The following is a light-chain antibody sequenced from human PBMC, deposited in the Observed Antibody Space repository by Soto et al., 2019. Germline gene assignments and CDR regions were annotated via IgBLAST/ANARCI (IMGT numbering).Light chain of an antibody. CDR2: EGT. CDR3: CSYAGSSTPVL. CDR1: SSDVGSYNL. J-gene: IGLJ2*01. Sequence: QSVLTQPASVSGSPGQSITISCTGTSSDVGSYNLVSWYRQHPGTAPKLIIHEGTKRPSGVSSRFSGSKSGNTASLTISGLQAEDEADYYCCSYAGSSTPVLLGGGTKVTVL. V-gene: IGLV2-23*01.